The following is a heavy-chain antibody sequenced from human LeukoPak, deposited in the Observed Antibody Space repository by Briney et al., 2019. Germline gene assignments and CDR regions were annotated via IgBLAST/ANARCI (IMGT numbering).Heavy chain of an antibody. CDR3: ARWGYYDSSGYSSDAFDI. J-gene: IGHJ3*02. CDR1: GGSISSYY. Sequence: SETLSLTCTVSGGSISSYYWSWIRQPPGKGLEWIGYIYYSGSTNYNPSLKSRVTKSVETSKNQFSLKLSSVTAADTAVYYCARWGYYDSSGYSSDAFDIWGQGTMVTVSS. V-gene: IGHV4-59*13. CDR2: IYYSGST. D-gene: IGHD3-22*01.